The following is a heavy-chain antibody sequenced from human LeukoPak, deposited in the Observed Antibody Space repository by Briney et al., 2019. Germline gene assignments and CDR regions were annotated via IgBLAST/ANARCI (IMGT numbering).Heavy chain of an antibody. CDR1: GGSFSGSY. V-gene: IGHV4-34*01. CDR3: ARVSISLFGVVTAHFDS. CDR2: INLSGST. D-gene: IGHD3-3*01. Sequence: SETLSLTCGVSGGSFSGSYWGWIRQPPGKGLEWIWDINLSGSTNYNSSLTSRVTISLDTSKNQFSLNLRSVTTADTAVYYCARVSISLFGVVTAHFDSWGQGTLVAVS. J-gene: IGHJ4*02.